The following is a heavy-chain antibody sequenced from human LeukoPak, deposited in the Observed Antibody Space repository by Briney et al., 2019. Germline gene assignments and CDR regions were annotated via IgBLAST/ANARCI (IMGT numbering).Heavy chain of an antibody. D-gene: IGHD2-15*01. V-gene: IGHV3-33*01. Sequence: GGSLRLSCAASGFIFSTYGMHWVRQAPGRGREWVAVIWSEGSNIHYADSGKGRFTISKDNSKNTLYLQMNRLRAEDTAVYYCARRGGGTYFDNWGQGTLVTVSS. CDR1: GFIFSTYG. CDR2: IWSEGSNI. CDR3: ARRGGGTYFDN. J-gene: IGHJ4*02.